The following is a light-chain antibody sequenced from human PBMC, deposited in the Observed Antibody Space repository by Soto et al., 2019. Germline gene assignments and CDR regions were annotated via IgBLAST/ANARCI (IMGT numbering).Light chain of an antibody. CDR1: SSDVGGYNY. J-gene: IGLJ1*01. CDR3: SSYTSSSTGV. V-gene: IGLV2-14*01. Sequence: QSALTQPASVSGSPGQSITISCTRTSSDVGGYNYVSWYQQHPGKAPKLMIYDVSNRPSGVSNRFSGSKSGNTASLTISGLQAEDEADYYCSSYTSSSTGVFGTGTKVTVL. CDR2: DVS.